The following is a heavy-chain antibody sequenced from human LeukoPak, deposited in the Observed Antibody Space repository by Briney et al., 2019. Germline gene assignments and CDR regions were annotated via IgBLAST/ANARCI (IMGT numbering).Heavy chain of an antibody. J-gene: IGHJ4*02. CDR3: ARYCSGGSCYNGFDY. Sequence: GGSLRLSCAASGFTFSSYGMHWVRQAPGKGLEWVSSISSSSSYIYYADSVKGRFTISRDNAKNSLYLQMNSLRAEDTAVYCCARYCSGGSCYNGFDYWGQGTLVTVSS. CDR2: ISSSSSYI. V-gene: IGHV3-21*01. CDR1: GFTFSSYG. D-gene: IGHD2-15*01.